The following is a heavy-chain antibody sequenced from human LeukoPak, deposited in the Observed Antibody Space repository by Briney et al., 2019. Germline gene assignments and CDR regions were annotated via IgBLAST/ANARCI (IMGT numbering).Heavy chain of an antibody. CDR2: IIPIFGTA. Sequence: GASVKVSCKASGYTFTSYYMHWVRQAPGQGLEWMGGIIPIFGTANYAQKFQGRVTITADKSTSTAYMELSSLRSEDTAVYYCASLDRYNWNDGPSYWGQGTLVTVSS. D-gene: IGHD1-1*01. V-gene: IGHV1-69*06. J-gene: IGHJ4*02. CDR1: GYTFTSYY. CDR3: ASLDRYNWNDGPSY.